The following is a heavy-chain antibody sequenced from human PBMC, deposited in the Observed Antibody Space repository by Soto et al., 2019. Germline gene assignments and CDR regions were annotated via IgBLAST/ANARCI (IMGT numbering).Heavy chain of an antibody. CDR3: AKGPEYDILTGCDF. D-gene: IGHD3-9*01. CDR2: ISGGGSST. Sequence: EVQLVESGGGFVQPGESLRLSCAASGFTFSLSAMSWVRQAPGRGLEWVSSISGGGSSTDYAESVKGRFTISRDNSKNTVHLQMNSRRAEDTAVYYCAKGPEYDILTGCDFCGQGALVTVSS. CDR1: GFTFSLSA. J-gene: IGHJ4*02. V-gene: IGHV3-23*04.